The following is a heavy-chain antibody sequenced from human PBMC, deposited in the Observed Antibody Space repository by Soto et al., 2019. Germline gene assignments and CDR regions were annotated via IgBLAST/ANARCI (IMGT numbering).Heavy chain of an antibody. D-gene: IGHD4-17*01. Sequence: QVQLVQSGAEVKKPGSSVKVSCKASGGTFSSYAISWVRQAPGQGLEWMGGIIPIFGTANYAQKFQGRVTITAEESTSTAYMELSRLRSEDTAVYYCARDRTTVVTPYYYYGMDVWGQGTTVTVSS. V-gene: IGHV1-69*12. J-gene: IGHJ6*02. CDR1: GGTFSSYA. CDR2: IIPIFGTA. CDR3: ARDRTTVVTPYYYYGMDV.